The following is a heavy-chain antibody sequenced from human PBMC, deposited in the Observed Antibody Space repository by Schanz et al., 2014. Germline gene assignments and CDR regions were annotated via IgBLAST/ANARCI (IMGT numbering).Heavy chain of an antibody. CDR2: MNPNSGNP. V-gene: IGHV1-8*01. CDR1: GYTFTSYD. Sequence: QVQLIQSGAEVKKPGASVQVSCTASGYTFTSYDINWVRQAPGQGLEWLGWMNPNSGNPGFAQKFRSRVTMTRNTSMSTAYIELHILTSEDTAVYYCARGRTFDYWGQGTLVTVSS. J-gene: IGHJ4*02. CDR3: ARGRTFDY.